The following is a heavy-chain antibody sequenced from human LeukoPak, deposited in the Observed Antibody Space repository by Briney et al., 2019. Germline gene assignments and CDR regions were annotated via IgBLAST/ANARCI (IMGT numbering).Heavy chain of an antibody. J-gene: IGHJ6*03. D-gene: IGHD3-16*01. V-gene: IGHV4-4*07. CDR3: ARDYTVSTPENYYYYMDV. Sequence: PSETLSLTCTVSGGSISSYSWSWIRQPAGKGLEWIGRIYISGSTDYNPSLKSRVTMSVDTSKNQFSLKMSSVTAADTAVYYCARDYTVSTPENYYYYMDVWGKGTTVSVSS. CDR2: IYISGST. CDR1: GGSISSYS.